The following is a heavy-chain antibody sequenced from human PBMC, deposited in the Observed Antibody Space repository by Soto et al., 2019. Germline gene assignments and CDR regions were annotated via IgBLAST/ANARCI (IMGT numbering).Heavy chain of an antibody. CDR1: GFTFSSYA. CDR3: AKDRGGDLLGACMDV. J-gene: IGHJ6*02. V-gene: IGHV3-23*01. D-gene: IGHD2-21*02. Sequence: EVQLLESGGGLVQPGGSLRLSCAASGFTFSSYAMCWVRQAPGKGLEWVSGIRDSGDSADHADSVKGRFSISRDNSKNTLYLQMNSLRAEDTAVYYCAKDRGGDLLGACMDVWGQGTTVSDSS. CDR2: IRDSGDSA.